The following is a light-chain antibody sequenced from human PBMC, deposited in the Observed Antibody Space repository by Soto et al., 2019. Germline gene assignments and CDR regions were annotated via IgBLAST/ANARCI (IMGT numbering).Light chain of an antibody. CDR1: QSINTW. CDR2: DGS. J-gene: IGKJ1*01. CDR3: QQYQTYSRT. Sequence: DIQMTQSPSTLSASVGDRITITCRASQSINTWLAWYQQNPGEAPKLLIYDGSTLARGVPSRFSGSGSGTDFSLTISRLQPDDFATFYCQQYQTYSRTFGQGTKVEVK. V-gene: IGKV1-5*03.